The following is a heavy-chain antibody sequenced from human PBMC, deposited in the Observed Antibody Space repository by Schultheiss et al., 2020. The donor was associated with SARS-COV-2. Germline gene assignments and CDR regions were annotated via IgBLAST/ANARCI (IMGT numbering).Heavy chain of an antibody. Sequence: GGSLRLSCAASGFTFSSYAMHWVRQAPGKGLEWVAVISYDGSNKYYADSVKGRFTISRDNSKNTLYLQMNSLRAEDTAVYYCAKWGIVVVPAAIGWFDPWGQGTLVTVSS. CDR2: ISYDGSNK. J-gene: IGHJ5*02. CDR1: GFTFSSYA. V-gene: IGHV3-30*04. CDR3: AKWGIVVVPAAIGWFDP. D-gene: IGHD2-2*02.